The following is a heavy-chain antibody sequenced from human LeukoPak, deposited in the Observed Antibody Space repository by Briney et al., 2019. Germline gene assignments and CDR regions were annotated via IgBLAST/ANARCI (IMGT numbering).Heavy chain of an antibody. D-gene: IGHD6-13*01. V-gene: IGHV3-7*01. Sequence: GGSLRLSCAASGFTFSSYWMSWVRQAPGKGLEWVANIKQDGSEKYYVDSVKGRFTISRDNAKNSLYLQMNNLRAEDTAVYYCARATAMIAAGSFDLWGRGTLVTVSS. CDR3: ARATAMIAAGSFDL. CDR1: GFTFSSYW. CDR2: IKQDGSEK. J-gene: IGHJ2*01.